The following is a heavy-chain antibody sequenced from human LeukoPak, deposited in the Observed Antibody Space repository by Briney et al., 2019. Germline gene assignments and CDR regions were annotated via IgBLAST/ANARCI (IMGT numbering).Heavy chain of an antibody. Sequence: GASVKVSCKASGYTFTGYYMHWVRQAPGQGLEWMGWINPNSGGINYAQKFQGGVTMTRDTSISAVYMELSRLRSDDTAVYYCARDGTGVYNLVQYWGQGTLVTVSS. D-gene: IGHD5-24*01. J-gene: IGHJ4*02. CDR3: ARDGTGVYNLVQY. CDR1: GYTFTGYY. V-gene: IGHV1-2*02. CDR2: INPNSGGI.